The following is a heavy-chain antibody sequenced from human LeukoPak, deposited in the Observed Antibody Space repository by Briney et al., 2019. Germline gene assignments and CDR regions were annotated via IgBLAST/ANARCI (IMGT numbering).Heavy chain of an antibody. CDR2: INHSGST. Sequence: SETLSLTCAVYGGSFSGYYWSWIRQPPGKGLEWIGEINHSGSTNYNLSLKSRVTISVDTSKNQFSLKLSSVTAADTAVYYCARDFITKAFDYWGQGTLVTVSS. D-gene: IGHD3-22*01. J-gene: IGHJ4*02. CDR1: GGSFSGYY. CDR3: ARDFITKAFDY. V-gene: IGHV4-34*01.